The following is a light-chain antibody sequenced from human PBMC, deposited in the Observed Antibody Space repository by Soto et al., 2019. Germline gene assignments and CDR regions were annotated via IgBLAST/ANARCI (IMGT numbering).Light chain of an antibody. J-gene: IGKJ4*01. Sequence: EIVLTQSPGTLSLSPGEGATLSCRASQSVSNNYLAWYQQKPGQAPRLVISGASSRATAIPDRFSGSGSGTDFTLTIIRLEPEDFAVYYCQQYVSSPLTFGGGTKVEIK. V-gene: IGKV3-20*01. CDR2: GAS. CDR1: QSVSNNY. CDR3: QQYVSSPLT.